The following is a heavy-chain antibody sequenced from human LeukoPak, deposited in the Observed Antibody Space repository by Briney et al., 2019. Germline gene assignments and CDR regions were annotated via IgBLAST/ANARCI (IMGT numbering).Heavy chain of an antibody. CDR1: GFTFSSYG. CDR2: ISYDGSNK. CDR3: ARDAAAYVEGYMDV. V-gene: IGHV3-30*03. Sequence: GGSLRLSCAASGFTFSSYGMHWVRQAPGKGLEWVAVISYDGSNKYYTDSVKARFTISRDNSKNTLYLQMNSLRTEDTAVYYCARDAAAYVEGYMDVWGKGTTVTVSS. J-gene: IGHJ6*04. D-gene: IGHD4-17*01.